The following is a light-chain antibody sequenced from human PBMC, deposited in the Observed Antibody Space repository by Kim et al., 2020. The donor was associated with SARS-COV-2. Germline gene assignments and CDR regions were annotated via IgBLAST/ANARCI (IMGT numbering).Light chain of an antibody. J-gene: IGKJ4*01. CDR3: QQTYRTPT. CDR2: AAL. CDR1: QNIGYA. V-gene: IGKV1-39*01. Sequence: DIQMTQSPSSLSASVGDRVTITCRTSQNIGYALNWYQQKPGKAPKVLIYAALSLHGGVPSRFSGSGSGTEFTLNISSLQREDFATYYCQQTYRTPTFGGGTKVDIK.